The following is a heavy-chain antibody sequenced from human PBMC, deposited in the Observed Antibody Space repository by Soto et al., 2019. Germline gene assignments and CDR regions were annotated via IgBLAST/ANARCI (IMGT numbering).Heavy chain of an antibody. CDR2: IYNSGGT. J-gene: IGHJ4*02. V-gene: IGHV4-31*03. CDR3: ARQDGDYLDY. Sequence: QVQLQGSGPGLVKPSQTLSLTCTVSGGSISSGGYYWSWIRQHPGKGLEWIGFIYNSGGTYYNPSLKSRVTISVDTSKNQFSLELSFVTAADTAVYYCARQDGDYLDYWGQGALVTVSS. D-gene: IGHD4-17*01. CDR1: GGSISSGGYY.